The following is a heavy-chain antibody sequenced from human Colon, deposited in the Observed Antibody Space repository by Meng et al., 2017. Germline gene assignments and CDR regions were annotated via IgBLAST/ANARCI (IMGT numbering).Heavy chain of an antibody. CDR3: ARVGDDCSGGSCYSFDY. V-gene: IGHV7-4-1*02. D-gene: IGHD2-15*01. Sequence: GESLKISCKASGYTFTSYAMNWVRQAPGQGLEWMGWINTNTGNPTYAQGFTGRFVFSLDTSVSTAYLQISSLKAEDTAVYYCARVGDDCSGGSCYSFDYWGQGTLVTVSS. J-gene: IGHJ4*02. CDR2: INTNTGNP. CDR1: GYTFTSYA.